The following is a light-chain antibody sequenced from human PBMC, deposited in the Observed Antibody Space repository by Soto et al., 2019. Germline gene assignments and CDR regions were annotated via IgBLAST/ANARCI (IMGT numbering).Light chain of an antibody. CDR1: QSVSSNL. J-gene: IGKJ2*01. Sequence: ETVLTQSPGTLSLSPGERATLSCRASQSVSSNLLAWYQQKSGQAPRLLVYGASSRATGIPDRFSGSGSGTDFTLTITRLEPEDFAVYYCQQYATSHMYTFGQGTKLEIK. CDR3: QQYATSHMYT. CDR2: GAS. V-gene: IGKV3-20*01.